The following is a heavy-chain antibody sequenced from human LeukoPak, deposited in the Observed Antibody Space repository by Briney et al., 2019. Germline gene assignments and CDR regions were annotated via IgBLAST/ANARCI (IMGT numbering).Heavy chain of an antibody. CDR2: ISGSGGST. CDR1: GFTFSSYA. CDR3: VNYPDSSGFGTFDI. D-gene: IGHD3-22*01. J-gene: IGHJ3*02. Sequence: PGGSLRLSCTASGFTFSSYAMSWVRQAPGKGLEWVSGISGSGGSTYYADSVKGRFIISRDNSKNTLYLQMNSLRAEDTAVYYCVNYPDSSGFGTFDIWGQGTMVTVAS. V-gene: IGHV3-23*01.